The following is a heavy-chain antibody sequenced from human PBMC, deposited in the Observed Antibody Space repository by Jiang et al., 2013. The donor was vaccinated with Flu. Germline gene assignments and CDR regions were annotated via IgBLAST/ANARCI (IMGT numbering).Heavy chain of an antibody. D-gene: IGHD3-3*01. CDR2: IYWNEDK. J-gene: IGHJ2*01. CDR3: ARLYDFWSGDVLAADWYFDL. Sequence: KPTQTLTLTCTFSGFSLSTSGVGVGWIRQPPGKALEWLALIYWNEDKRYSPSLKSRLTITKDTSKNQVVLTMTNMDPVDTATYYCARLYDFWSGDVLAADWYFDLWGRGTLVTVSS. V-gene: IGHV2-5*01. CDR1: GFSLSTSGVG.